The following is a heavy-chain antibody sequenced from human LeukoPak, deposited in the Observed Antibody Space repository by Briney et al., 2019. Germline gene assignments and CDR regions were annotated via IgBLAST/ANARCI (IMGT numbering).Heavy chain of an antibody. V-gene: IGHV3-7*01. D-gene: IGHD2-8*01. CDR2: IKQDGSEK. J-gene: IGHJ4*02. CDR3: ARDPGRPYCTNGACFYYFDY. Sequence: GGSLRLSCAASGFTFSSYWMSWVRQAPGKGLEWVANIKQDGSEKYYVDSVKGRFTISRDNAKNSLYLQMNSLRAEDTAVYYCARDPGRPYCTNGACFYYFDYWGQGTLVTVSS. CDR1: GFTFSSYW.